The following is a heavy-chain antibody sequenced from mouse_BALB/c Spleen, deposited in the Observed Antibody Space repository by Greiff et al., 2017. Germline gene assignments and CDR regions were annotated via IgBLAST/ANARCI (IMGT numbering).Heavy chain of an antibody. CDR3: AIITTVVEGFAY. V-gene: IGHV3-2*02. Sequence: LQESGPGLVKPSQSLSLTCTVTGYSITSDYAWNWIRQFPGNKLEWMGYISYSGSTSYNPSLKSRISITRDTSKNQFFLQLNSVTTEDTATYYCAIITTVVEGFAYWGQGTLVTVSA. J-gene: IGHJ3*01. D-gene: IGHD1-1*01. CDR1: GYSITSDYA. CDR2: ISYSGST.